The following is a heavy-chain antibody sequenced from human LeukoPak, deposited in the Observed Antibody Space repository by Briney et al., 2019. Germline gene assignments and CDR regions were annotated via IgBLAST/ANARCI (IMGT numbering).Heavy chain of an antibody. V-gene: IGHV3-23*01. CDR2: ISGSGDST. J-gene: IGHJ3*02. Sequence: GGSLRLSCAASGFTFSSYAMSWVRQAPGPGLEWVSAISGSGDSTYHADSVKGRFTISRDNSKNTLYLQMNSLRAEDTAVYYCAKDQGVHLFDIWGHGTMVTVSS. CDR1: GFTFSSYA. D-gene: IGHD2-21*01. CDR3: AKDQGVHLFDI.